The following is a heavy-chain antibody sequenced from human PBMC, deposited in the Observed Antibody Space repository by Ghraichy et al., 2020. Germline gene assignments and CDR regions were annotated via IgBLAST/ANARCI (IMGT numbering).Heavy chain of an antibody. CDR1: GFTFSSYD. D-gene: IGHD5-12*01. CDR2: IGIAGDT. J-gene: IGHJ2*01. Sequence: GGSLRLSCAASGFTFSSYDMHWVRQPLGKGLEWVAVIGIAGDTYYPASVKGRFTISRENAKNSLYLQINSLRAEDTAMYYCARGIMATHRDWYFDLWGRGTLVTVSS. CDR3: ARGIMATHRDWYFDL. V-gene: IGHV3-13*01.